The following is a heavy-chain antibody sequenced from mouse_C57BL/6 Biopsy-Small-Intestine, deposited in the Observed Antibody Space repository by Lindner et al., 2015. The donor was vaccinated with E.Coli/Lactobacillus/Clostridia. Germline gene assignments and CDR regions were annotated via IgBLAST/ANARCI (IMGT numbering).Heavy chain of an antibody. Sequence: VQLQESGPELVKPGASVKISCKASGYAFSSSWMNWVKQRPGKGLEWIGRIYPGDGDTNYNGKFKGKATLTAGKSSSTAYMQLSSLTSEDSAVYFCARDSSGYDFDYWGQGTTLTVSS. V-gene: IGHV1-82*01. CDR3: ARDSSGYDFDY. CDR2: IYPGDGDT. CDR1: GYAFSSSW. D-gene: IGHD3-2*02. J-gene: IGHJ2*01.